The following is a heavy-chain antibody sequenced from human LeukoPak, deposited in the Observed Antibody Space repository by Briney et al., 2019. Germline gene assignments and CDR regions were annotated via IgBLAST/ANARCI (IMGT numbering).Heavy chain of an antibody. CDR1: GFTLSSYG. Sequence: GGSLRLSCAASGFTLSSYGMHWVRQAPGKGLEWVAFIRYDGSNKYYAEFVKGRFTISRDNSKNTLYLQMNSLRAEDTAVYYCAVFVVVVISWGQGTLVTVSS. V-gene: IGHV3-30*02. CDR2: IRYDGSNK. J-gene: IGHJ4*02. CDR3: AVFVVVVIS. D-gene: IGHD3-22*01.